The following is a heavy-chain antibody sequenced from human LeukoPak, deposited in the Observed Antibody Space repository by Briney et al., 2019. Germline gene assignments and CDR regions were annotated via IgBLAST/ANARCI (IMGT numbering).Heavy chain of an antibody. V-gene: IGHV3-23*01. D-gene: IGHD5-18*01. CDR2: ISGSGGST. CDR1: GFTFSSYA. J-gene: IGHJ4*02. Sequence: GGSLRLSCAASGFTFSSYAMSWVRQAPGKGLEWVSAISGSGGSTYYADSVKGRFTIPRDNSKNTLYLQMNSLRAEDTAVFYCAKELRGYSYVSDYWGQGTLVTVSS. CDR3: AKELRGYSYVSDY.